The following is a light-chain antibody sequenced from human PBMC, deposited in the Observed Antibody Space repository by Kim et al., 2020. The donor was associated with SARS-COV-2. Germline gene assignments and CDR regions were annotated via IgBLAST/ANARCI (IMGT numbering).Light chain of an antibody. CDR2: DVS. CDR3: SSYTSSTTSYV. V-gene: IGLV2-14*04. Sequence: QSITISCTGTSSDVGGYNYVSWYQQHPGKAPKLMIYDVSKRPSGVSYRFSGSKSGNTASLTISGRQAEDEADYYCSSYTSSTTSYVFGTGTQLTVL. CDR1: SSDVGGYNY. J-gene: IGLJ1*01.